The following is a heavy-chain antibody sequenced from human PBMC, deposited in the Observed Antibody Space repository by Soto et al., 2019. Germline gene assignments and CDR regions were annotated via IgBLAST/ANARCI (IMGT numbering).Heavy chain of an antibody. CDR3: ARHGGYFDWLLQNGPYYYGMDV. Sequence: SETLSLTCTVSGGSISSSIYYWVWIRQPPGKVLDWIGSIYYSGSTYYNPSLKSRVTISVDTSKNQFSLKLSSVTAADTAVYYCARHGGYFDWLLQNGPYYYGMDVWGQGTTVTVSS. D-gene: IGHD3-9*01. J-gene: IGHJ6*02. CDR2: IYYSGST. V-gene: IGHV4-39*01. CDR1: GGSISSSIYY.